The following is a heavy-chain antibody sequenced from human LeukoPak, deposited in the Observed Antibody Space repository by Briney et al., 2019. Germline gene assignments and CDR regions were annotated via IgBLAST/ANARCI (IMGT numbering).Heavy chain of an antibody. CDR2: ISSSGSTI. CDR3: ARGIHFYDSSGYPYYFDY. D-gene: IGHD3-22*01. J-gene: IGHJ4*02. CDR1: GFTFSIYE. Sequence: GGSLRLSCAASGFTFSIYEMNWVRQAPGKGLEWVSYISSSGSTIYYADSVKGRFTISRDNAKKSLYLQMNSLRAEDTGVYSCARGIHFYDSSGYPYYFDYWGQGTLVTVSS. V-gene: IGHV3-48*03.